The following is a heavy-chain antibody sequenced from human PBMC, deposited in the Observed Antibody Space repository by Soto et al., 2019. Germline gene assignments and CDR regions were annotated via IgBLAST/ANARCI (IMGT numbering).Heavy chain of an antibody. J-gene: IGHJ5*02. CDR2: IYYTGIT. D-gene: IGHD5-18*01. V-gene: IGHV4-61*03. CDR1: CASVISGTYY. CDR3: ARGAGFSYASTWFDI. Sequence: PSEALSLTGTVFCASVISGTYYWSLIRQAPGKGLEWVGHIYYTGITNYNPSLNNRVTISVDTSKNHFSLQLTSVTAADTAVYYCARGAGFSYASTWFDIWGQGTLVTVSS.